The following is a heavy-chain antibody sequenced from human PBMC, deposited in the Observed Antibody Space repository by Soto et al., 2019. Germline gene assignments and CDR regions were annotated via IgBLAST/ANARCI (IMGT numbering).Heavy chain of an antibody. CDR2: INAGNGNT. CDR1: RYTFTRYA. Sequence: GSVKVSCKASRYTFTRYALPLVRQAPGQRLEWMGWINAGNGNTKYSQKFQGRVTITRDTSASTAYMELSSLRSEDTAVYYCARGLPLAADYWGQGTLVTVS. CDR3: ARGLPLAADY. J-gene: IGHJ4*02. V-gene: IGHV1-3*01.